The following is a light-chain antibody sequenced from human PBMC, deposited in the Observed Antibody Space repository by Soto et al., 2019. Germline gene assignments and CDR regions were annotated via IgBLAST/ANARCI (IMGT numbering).Light chain of an antibody. CDR3: GSYTTSGSVV. CDR1: SSDVGAYNY. Sequence: QSASVSGSPGQSIAISCIGTSSDVGAYNYVSWYQQHPGKAPKLVIYDVNNRPSGVSNRFSGSKSGNTAPLTISVLQAEDEADYYCGSYTTSGSVVFGGGTQLTVL. CDR2: DVN. V-gene: IGLV2-14*03. J-gene: IGLJ2*01.